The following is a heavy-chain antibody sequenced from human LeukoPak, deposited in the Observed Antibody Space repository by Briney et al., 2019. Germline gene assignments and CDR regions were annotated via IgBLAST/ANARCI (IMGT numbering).Heavy chain of an antibody. Sequence: PGGSLRLSCAASGFTFSSYSMNWVRQAPGKGLEWVSSISSSSSYIYYADSVKGRFTISRDNAKNSLYLQMNSLRAEDTAVYYCASLVPPASGSYYTGGDWFDPWGQGTLVTVSS. CDR3: ASLVPPASGSYYTGGDWFDP. CDR2: ISSSSSYI. J-gene: IGHJ5*02. CDR1: GFTFSSYS. D-gene: IGHD1-26*01. V-gene: IGHV3-21*01.